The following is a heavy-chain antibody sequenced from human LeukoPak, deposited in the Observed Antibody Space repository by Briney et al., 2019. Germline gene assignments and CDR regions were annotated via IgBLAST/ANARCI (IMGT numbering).Heavy chain of an antibody. V-gene: IGHV3-30*03. D-gene: IGHD4-23*01. Sequence: PGRSLRLSCAASGFTFSSYGMHWVRQAPGKGLEWVAVISYDGSNKYYADSVKGRFTISRDNSKNTLYLQMNSLRAEDTAVYYCASLPFGGNSDFDYWGQGTLVTVSS. CDR1: GFTFSSYG. CDR3: ASLPFGGNSDFDY. J-gene: IGHJ4*02. CDR2: ISYDGSNK.